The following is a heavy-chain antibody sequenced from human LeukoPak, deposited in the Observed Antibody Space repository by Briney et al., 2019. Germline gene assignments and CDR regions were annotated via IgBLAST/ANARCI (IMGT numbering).Heavy chain of an antibody. Sequence: SGTLSLTCTVSGGSISGHYWSWVRQPAEKGLEWIGRIYSSGSTNYNPSLKSRVTMSVDTSKNQFFLKLSSVTSADTAVYYCARDRSGWYGSEYWGQGTLVTVSS. CDR1: GGSISGHY. D-gene: IGHD6-19*01. V-gene: IGHV4-4*07. CDR3: ARDRSGWYGSEY. CDR2: IYSSGST. J-gene: IGHJ4*02.